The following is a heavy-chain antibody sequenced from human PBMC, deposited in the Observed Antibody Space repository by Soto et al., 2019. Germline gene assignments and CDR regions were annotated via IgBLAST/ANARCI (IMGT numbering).Heavy chain of an antibody. CDR3: ARSSGGYSYNGMDV. CDR1: GYTFTGYY. V-gene: IGHV1-2*02. J-gene: IGHJ6*02. CDR2: INPKSGDT. Sequence: QEQLVQSGAEVKQPGASVKVSCKASGYTFTGYYIHWVRQAPGQGLEWMGWINPKSGDTKYAQKFQGRVTVTRDTSISTAYMELSRLRADDTAVYYGARSSGGYSYNGMDVWGQGTTVTVSS. D-gene: IGHD1-26*01.